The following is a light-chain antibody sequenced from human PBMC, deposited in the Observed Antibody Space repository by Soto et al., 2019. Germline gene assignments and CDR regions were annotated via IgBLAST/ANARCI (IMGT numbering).Light chain of an antibody. CDR2: AIS. J-gene: IGKJ2*01. CDR1: QSITNY. CDR3: QQSYSTPYT. V-gene: IGKV1-39*01. Sequence: DIQMTQSPSSLSASVGDRVTITCRASQSITNYLNWYQQKPGKAPKLLMYAISTLQSGVPSRFGGSGSGTEFTLTISSXQPDDFATYYCQQSYSTPYTFGQGTKVDTK.